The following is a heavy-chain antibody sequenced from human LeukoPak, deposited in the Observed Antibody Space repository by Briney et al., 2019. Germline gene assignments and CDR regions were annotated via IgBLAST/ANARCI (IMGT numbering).Heavy chain of an antibody. V-gene: IGHV3-53*01. CDR2: IYSGGTT. D-gene: IGHD1-26*01. J-gene: IGHJ4*02. CDR1: GYTFNNAW. CDR3: ARWDSAGTSKYYFDY. Sequence: GGSLRLSCTASGYTFNNAWMSWVRQAPGKGLEWVSIIYSGGTTYYADSVEGRFTISRDNSKNTLYLQMNSLRADDTAVYFCARWDSAGTSKYYFDYWGQGTLVTVSP.